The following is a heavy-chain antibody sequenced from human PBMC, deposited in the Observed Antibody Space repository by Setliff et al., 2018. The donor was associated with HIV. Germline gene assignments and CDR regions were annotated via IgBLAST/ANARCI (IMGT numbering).Heavy chain of an antibody. J-gene: IGHJ6*02. V-gene: IGHV4-38-2*01. CDR1: GDSITGSFY. CDR3: ARGGPAVAYAVDV. CDR2: IYPSGSN. D-gene: IGHD5-12*01. Sequence: SETLSLTCGVSGDSITGSFYWAWIRQPPGKGLEWIANIYPSGSNWPSGTSNYNPSLKGRVTISLDMSQNQFSLKVNSVTAADKAIYYCARGGPAVAYAVDVWGQGTTVTVSS.